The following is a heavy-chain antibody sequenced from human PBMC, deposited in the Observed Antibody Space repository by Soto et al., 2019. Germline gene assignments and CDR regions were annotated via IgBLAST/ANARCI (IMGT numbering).Heavy chain of an antibody. V-gene: IGHV3-7*03. CDR3: AREPLGDILTGYYNYFDY. D-gene: IGHD3-9*01. J-gene: IGHJ4*02. CDR2: IKQDGSEK. CDR1: GFTFSSYW. Sequence: LSCAASGFTFSSYWMSWVRQAPGKGLEWVANIKQDGSEKYYVDSVKGRFTISRDNAKNSLYLQMNSLRAEDTAVYYCAREPLGDILTGYYNYFDYWGQGTLVTVSS.